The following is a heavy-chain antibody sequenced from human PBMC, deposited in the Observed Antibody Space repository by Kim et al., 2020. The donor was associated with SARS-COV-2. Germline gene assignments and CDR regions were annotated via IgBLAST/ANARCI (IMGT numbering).Heavy chain of an antibody. CDR2: ISGSGGST. J-gene: IGHJ4*02. Sequence: GGSLRLSCAASGFTFSSYAMSWVRQAPGKGLEWVSAISGSGGSTYYADSVKGRFTISRDNSKNTLYLQMNSLRAEDTAVYYCAKEQNIAAAGTDYFDYWGQGTLVTVSS. D-gene: IGHD6-13*01. CDR3: AKEQNIAAAGTDYFDY. CDR1: GFTFSSYA. V-gene: IGHV3-23*01.